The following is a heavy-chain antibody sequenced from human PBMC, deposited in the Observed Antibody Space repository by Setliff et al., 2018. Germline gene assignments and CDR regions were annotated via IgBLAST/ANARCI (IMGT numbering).Heavy chain of an antibody. D-gene: IGHD3-10*01. Sequence: GGSLRLSCAASGFNFGNYAMTWVRQAPGKGLHWVSSISGSGGFIYAADTAKGRFTISRDNSKNTVFLQKNSLRVEDTGIYYCAKRALTSTMVASGGDFDYWAQGTLVTVSS. CDR1: GFNFGNYA. J-gene: IGHJ4*02. CDR2: ISGSGGFI. V-gene: IGHV3-23*01. CDR3: AKRALTSTMVASGGDFDY.